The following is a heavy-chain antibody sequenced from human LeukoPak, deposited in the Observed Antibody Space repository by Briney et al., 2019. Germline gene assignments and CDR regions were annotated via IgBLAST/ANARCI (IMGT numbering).Heavy chain of an antibody. CDR2: IYYSGST. CDR3: ARGGNHYDSSGYYFAYYYYMDV. CDR1: GGSISSYY. D-gene: IGHD3-22*01. Sequence: SETLSLTCTVSGGSISSYYWSWIRQPPGKGLEWIGYIYYSGSTNYNPSLKSRVTISVDTSKNQFSLKLSSVTAADTAVYYCARGGNHYDSSGYYFAYYYYMDVWGKGTTVTISS. V-gene: IGHV4-59*01. J-gene: IGHJ6*03.